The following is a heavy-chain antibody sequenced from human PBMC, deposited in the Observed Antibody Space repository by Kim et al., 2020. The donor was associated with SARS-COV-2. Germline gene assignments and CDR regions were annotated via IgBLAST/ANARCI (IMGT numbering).Heavy chain of an antibody. CDR1: GGSISSSCYN. Sequence: SETLSLTCIVSGGSISSSCYNWGWLRQPPGQGLEWIGRFYYSGSSYSSPSLQSRVTISADTSKIQFYLKLSSVAAADTAVYSCARHQRFYDFWSGYCYG. CDR2: FYYSGSS. CDR3: ARHQRFYDFWSGYCYG. J-gene: IGHJ6*01. V-gene: IGHV4-39*01. D-gene: IGHD3-3*01.